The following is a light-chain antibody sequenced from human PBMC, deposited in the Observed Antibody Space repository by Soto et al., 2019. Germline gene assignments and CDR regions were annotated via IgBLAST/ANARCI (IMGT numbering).Light chain of an antibody. J-gene: IGLJ1*01. CDR3: NSYTSSSTYV. CDR2: DVS. V-gene: IGLV2-14*03. CDR1: SSDVGGYNY. Sequence: QSVLTQPASVSGAPGQSIAISCTGTSSDVGGYNYVSWYQHHPGKAPKLMVYDVSNRPSGVSNRFSGSKSGNTASLTISGLQAEDEADYYCNSYTSSSTYVFGTATKVTVL.